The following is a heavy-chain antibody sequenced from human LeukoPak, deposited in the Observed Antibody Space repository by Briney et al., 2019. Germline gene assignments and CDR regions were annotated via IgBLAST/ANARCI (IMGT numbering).Heavy chain of an antibody. V-gene: IGHV4-4*07. Sequence: SETLSLTCAVSGGYISSYYWSWIRQPAGKGLEWIGRIYTSGSTNYNPSLKSRVTMSVDTSKNQFSLKLSSVTAADTAAYYCARDQSIAAAGTNFDYWGQGTLVTVSS. CDR1: GGYISSYY. CDR3: ARDQSIAAAGTNFDY. D-gene: IGHD6-13*01. CDR2: IYTSGST. J-gene: IGHJ4*02.